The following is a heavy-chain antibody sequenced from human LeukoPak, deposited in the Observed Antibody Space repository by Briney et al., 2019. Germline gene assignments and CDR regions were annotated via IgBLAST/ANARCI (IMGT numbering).Heavy chain of an antibody. CDR1: GFSLSTSGMC. CDR2: IDWDDDK. CDR3: AHRRVMITFGGVIVTYFDY. V-gene: IGHV2-70*12. Sequence: SGPALVKPTQTLTLTCTFSGFSLSTSGMCVSWIRQPPGKALEWLALIDWDDDKYYSTSLKTRLTISKDTSKNQVVLTMTNMDPVDTATYYCAHRRVMITFGGVIVTYFDYWGQGTLVTVSS. D-gene: IGHD3-16*02. J-gene: IGHJ4*02.